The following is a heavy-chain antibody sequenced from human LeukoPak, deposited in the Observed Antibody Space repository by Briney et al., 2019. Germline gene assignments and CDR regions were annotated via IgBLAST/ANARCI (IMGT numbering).Heavy chain of an antibody. J-gene: IGHJ5*02. CDR3: TRAPSLSWFDP. Sequence: GGSLSLSCTASGFTFGDYAMSWARQAPGKGLEGVGFIRSKTHGGTTEYAASVKGRFIISRDDSRSIAYLQMNSLKTEDTAVYYCTRAPSLSWFDPWGQGTLVTVSS. CDR2: IRSKTHGGTT. V-gene: IGHV3-49*04. CDR1: GFTFGDYA. D-gene: IGHD3-10*01.